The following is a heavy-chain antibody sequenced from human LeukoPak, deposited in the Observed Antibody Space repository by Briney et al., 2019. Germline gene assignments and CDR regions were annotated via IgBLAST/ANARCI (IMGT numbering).Heavy chain of an antibody. J-gene: IGHJ6*03. CDR1: GGSISSHY. Sequence: PSETLSLTCTVSGGSISSHYWSWIRQPPGKGLEWIGYIYYSESTNYNPSLKSRVTISVDTSKNQSSLKLSSVTAADTAVYYCARDYGYCSGGSCYYYYYMDVWGEGTTVTVSS. D-gene: IGHD2-15*01. CDR2: IYYSEST. V-gene: IGHV4-59*11. CDR3: ARDYGYCSGGSCYYYYYMDV.